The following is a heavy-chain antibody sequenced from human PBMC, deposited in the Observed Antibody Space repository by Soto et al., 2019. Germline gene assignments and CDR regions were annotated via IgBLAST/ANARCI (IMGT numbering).Heavy chain of an antibody. CDR1: GSTFSSYS. V-gene: IGHV3-23*01. D-gene: IGHD2-8*01. J-gene: IGHJ4*02. CDR3: AKVSPRYCTNGVCYYFDY. Sequence: GGSMRLCCAASGSTFSSYSVSWIRQAPGKGLERVSAISGSGGSTYYADSVKGRFTISRDNSKNPLYLQMNSLRAEDTAVYYCAKVSPRYCTNGVCYYFDYWGQGPLVTVSP. CDR2: ISGSGGST.